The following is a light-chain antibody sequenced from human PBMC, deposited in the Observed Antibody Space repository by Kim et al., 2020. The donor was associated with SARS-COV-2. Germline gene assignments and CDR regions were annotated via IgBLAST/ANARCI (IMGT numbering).Light chain of an antibody. CDR1: QSVSSN. Sequence: GSPGERATLSCRASQSVSSNLAWYQQKPGQAPRLLIYGASTRATGIPARFRGSGSGTEFTLTISSLQSEDFAVYYCQQYNNWPYTFGQGTKLEI. CDR3: QQYNNWPYT. V-gene: IGKV3-15*01. J-gene: IGKJ2*01. CDR2: GAS.